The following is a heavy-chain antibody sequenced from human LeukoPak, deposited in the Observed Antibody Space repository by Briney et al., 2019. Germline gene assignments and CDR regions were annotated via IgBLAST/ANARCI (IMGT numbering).Heavy chain of an antibody. V-gene: IGHV3-7*01. CDR1: GLIFSKYW. CDR2: IKPDGGEK. J-gene: IGHJ4*03. CDR3: ARDASALY. D-gene: IGHD6-19*01. Sequence: GGSVRLSCAASGLIFSKYWMTWVRQAPGKGLEWVASIKPDGGEKYYLDSVKGRFTISRDNARDSLYLQMNSLRDDDTSVYFCARDASALYWGQGTLVTVSS.